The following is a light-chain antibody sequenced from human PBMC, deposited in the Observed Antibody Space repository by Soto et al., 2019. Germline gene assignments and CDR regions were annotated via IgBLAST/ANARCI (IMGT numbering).Light chain of an antibody. CDR3: CSYAGSSTYYV. CDR2: EGS. V-gene: IGLV2-23*01. CDR1: SRDVGNYNL. J-gene: IGLJ1*01. Sequence: QSALTQPDSVSGSPGQSITISCTGTSRDVGNYNLVSWYQQHPGKAPKLMIYEGSKRPSGVSNRFSASKSGNTASLTISGLQAEDEAVYYCCSYAGSSTYYVFGTGTKVTVL.